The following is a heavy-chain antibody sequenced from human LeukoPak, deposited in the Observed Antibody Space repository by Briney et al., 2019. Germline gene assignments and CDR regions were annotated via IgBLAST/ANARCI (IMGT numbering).Heavy chain of an antibody. D-gene: IGHD2-2*02. V-gene: IGHV1-2*02. Sequence: GASVKVSCKASGYTFTGYYMHRVRQAPGQGLEWMGWINPNSGGTNYAQKFQGRVTMTRDTSISTAYMELSRLRSDDTAVYYCIVVVPAAIDVPFGPWGQGTLVTVPS. CDR1: GYTFTGYY. CDR2: INPNSGGT. J-gene: IGHJ5*02. CDR3: IVVVPAAIDVPFGP.